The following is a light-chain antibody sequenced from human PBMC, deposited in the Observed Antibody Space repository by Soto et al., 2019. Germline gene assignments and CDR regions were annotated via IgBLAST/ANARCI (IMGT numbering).Light chain of an antibody. Sequence: EIVLTQSPATLSLSPGERATLSCRASQSVSSYLAWYQQKPGQSPRLLIYDASNRATGIPARFSGRGSGTVITLTISSRGPDDFSFYYWQQRSNWPLTVGQGTKLHI. CDR3: QQRSNWPLT. J-gene: IGKJ2*01. CDR1: QSVSSY. V-gene: IGKV3-11*01. CDR2: DAS.